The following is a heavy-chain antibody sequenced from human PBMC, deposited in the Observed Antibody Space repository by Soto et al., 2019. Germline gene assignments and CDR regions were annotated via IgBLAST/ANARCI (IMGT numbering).Heavy chain of an antibody. V-gene: IGHV3-23*01. CDR3: VKDNNWADP. CDR1: GFTFSNNA. J-gene: IGHJ5*02. CDR2: VSGDSATT. Sequence: PGGSLRLSCAASGFTFSNNAMTWVRQAPGKGLEWVSIVSGDSATTYYADSVKGRFTVSRDNSKNTVYLQTNSLRAEDTAIYYCVKDNNWADPWGQGTLVTVSS.